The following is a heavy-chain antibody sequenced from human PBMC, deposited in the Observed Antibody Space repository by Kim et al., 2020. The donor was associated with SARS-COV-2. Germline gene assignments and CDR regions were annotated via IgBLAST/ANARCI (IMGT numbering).Heavy chain of an antibody. D-gene: IGHD2-15*01. V-gene: IGHV1-69*13. CDR1: GGTFSSYA. CDR3: ARAPQRVVVAAMYNWFDP. CDR2: IIPIFGTA. Sequence: SVKVSCKASGGTFSSYAISWVRQAPGQGLEWMGGIIPIFGTANYAQKFQGRVTITADESTSTAYMELSSLRSEDTAVYYCARAPQRVVVAAMYNWFDPWGQGTLVTVSS. J-gene: IGHJ5*02.